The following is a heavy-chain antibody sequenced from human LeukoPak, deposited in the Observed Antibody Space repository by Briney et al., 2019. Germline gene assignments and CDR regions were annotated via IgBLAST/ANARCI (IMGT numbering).Heavy chain of an antibody. J-gene: IGHJ3*02. CDR1: GGSICSYY. CDR2: IYDSGST. CDR3: ACLTTADAFDI. D-gene: IGHD3-22*01. Sequence: PSETLSLTCAVSGGSICSYYWSWIRQPPGKGLEGVGDIYDSGSTNYNPALKSRVTISVDNSKNPFSLKLSSVTAADTAVYYCACLTTADAFDIWGQGTMVTVSS. V-gene: IGHV4-59*01.